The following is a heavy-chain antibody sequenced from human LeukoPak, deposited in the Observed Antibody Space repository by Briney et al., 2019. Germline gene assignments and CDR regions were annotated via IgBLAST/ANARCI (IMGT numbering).Heavy chain of an antibody. CDR1: GGSFSGYY. Sequence: SETLSLTCAVYGGSFSGYYWSWIRQPPGKGLEWIGEINHSGSTNYNPSLKSRVTMSVDTSKNQFSLKLSSVTAADTAVYYCARGVRRAYYDFWSGYYFDYWGQGTLVTVSS. D-gene: IGHD3-3*01. J-gene: IGHJ4*02. V-gene: IGHV4-34*01. CDR3: ARGVRRAYYDFWSGYYFDY. CDR2: INHSGST.